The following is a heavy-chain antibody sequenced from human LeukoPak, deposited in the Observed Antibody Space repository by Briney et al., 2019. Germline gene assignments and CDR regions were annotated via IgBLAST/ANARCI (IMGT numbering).Heavy chain of an antibody. Sequence: PSETLSLTCTVSGGSISSYYWSWVRQPPGKGLEWIGYIYYSGSTDYNPSLKSRVTISVDTSKNQLSLKLSSVTAADTAVYYCARHNDYSRAFDIWGQGTMVPVSS. V-gene: IGHV4-59*08. J-gene: IGHJ3*02. CDR2: IYYSGST. CDR1: GGSISSYY. CDR3: ARHNDYSRAFDI. D-gene: IGHD4-11*01.